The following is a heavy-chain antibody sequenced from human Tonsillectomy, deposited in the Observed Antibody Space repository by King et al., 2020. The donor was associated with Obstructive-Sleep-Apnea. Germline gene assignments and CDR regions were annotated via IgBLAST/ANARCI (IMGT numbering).Heavy chain of an antibody. Sequence: VQLVESGGGLVQPGGSLRLSCAASGFTFSSYWMHWVRQPPGKGLVWVSRISSDGSSTNYADSVKGRLTISRDNAKNTLFLQMNSLRAEDTAVWYCAREGTVTGGRYFDLWGRGTLVTVSS. J-gene: IGHJ2*01. CDR1: GFTFSSYW. D-gene: IGHD4-17*01. CDR2: ISSDGSST. CDR3: AREGTVTGGRYFDL. V-gene: IGHV3-74*01.